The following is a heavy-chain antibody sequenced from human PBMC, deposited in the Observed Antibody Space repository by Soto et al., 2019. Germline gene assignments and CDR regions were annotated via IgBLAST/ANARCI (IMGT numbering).Heavy chain of an antibody. J-gene: IGHJ4*02. Sequence: QVQLAESGGGVVQPGRSLRLSCIGSGFRFSDYGMHWVRQAPGKGLEWVAMMSFDGTYKYSADSVKGRFIISRDNSKNTLFLQMYSLRAGDTAVYYCAKDRRDGEYNSVYDFWGQGTLVTVSS. V-gene: IGHV3-30*18. CDR2: MSFDGTYK. CDR1: GFRFSDYG. CDR3: AKDRRDGEYNSVYDF. D-gene: IGHD4-17*01.